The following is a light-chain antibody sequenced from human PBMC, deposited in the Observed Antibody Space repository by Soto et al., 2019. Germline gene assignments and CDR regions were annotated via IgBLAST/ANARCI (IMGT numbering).Light chain of an antibody. CDR1: QSVSGSF. CDR2: GAS. Sequence: EIVLTQSPGTLSLSPGERATLSCRASQSVSGSFLAWYQHKPGQAPRLLIYGASSRDTGIPDRFSVSGSGTDFTLTISRLEPEEFAVYYCQQYDSSPYTFGLGTKLEIK. CDR3: QQYDSSPYT. J-gene: IGKJ2*01. V-gene: IGKV3-20*01.